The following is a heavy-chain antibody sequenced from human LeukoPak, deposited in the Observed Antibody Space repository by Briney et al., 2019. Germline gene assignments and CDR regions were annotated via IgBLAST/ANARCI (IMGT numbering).Heavy chain of an antibody. V-gene: IGHV3-33*01. CDR3: ARALPGTALAPSRWFDP. D-gene: IGHD3-3*02. Sequence: GGSLRLSCAASGFTFSSYGMHWVRQAPGKGLEWVALIWYDGSNKYYADSVKGRFTISRDNAKNSLYLQMNSLRDEDTAVYYCARALPGTALAPSRWFDPWGQGTLVTVSS. J-gene: IGHJ5*02. CDR2: IWYDGSNK. CDR1: GFTFSSYG.